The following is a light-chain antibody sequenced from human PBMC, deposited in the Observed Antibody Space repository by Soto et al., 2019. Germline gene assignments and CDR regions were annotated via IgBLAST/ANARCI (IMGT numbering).Light chain of an antibody. Sequence: EIVLTQSPATLSLSPGERATLSCRASQSVSSYLAWYQQKPGQAPRLLIYDASNRATGIPARFSGSGSGTDFTLTISSLEPEDFAVYYWQQRSSWPPITCGQGTRLEIK. CDR1: QSVSSY. CDR3: QQRSSWPPIT. V-gene: IGKV3-11*01. J-gene: IGKJ5*01. CDR2: DAS.